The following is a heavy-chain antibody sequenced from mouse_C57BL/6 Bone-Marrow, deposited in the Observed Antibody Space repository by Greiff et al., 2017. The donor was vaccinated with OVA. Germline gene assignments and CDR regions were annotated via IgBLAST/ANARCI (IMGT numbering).Heavy chain of an antibody. J-gene: IGHJ2*01. V-gene: IGHV1-81*01. Sequence: QVQLQQSGAELARPGASVKLSCKASGYTFTSYGISWVKQRTGQGLEWIGDIYPRSGNTYYNEKFKGKATLTADKSSSTAYMELRSLTSEDSAVYYCARSGYCGTQLGLYYFDYWGQGTTLTVSS. CDR3: ARSGYCGTQLGLYYFDY. CDR2: IYPRSGNT. CDR1: GYTFTSYG. D-gene: IGHD4-1*02.